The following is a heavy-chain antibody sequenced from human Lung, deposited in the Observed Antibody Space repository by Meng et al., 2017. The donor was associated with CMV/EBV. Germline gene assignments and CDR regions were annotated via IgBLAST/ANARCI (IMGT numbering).Heavy chain of an antibody. CDR1: GYTFTYYY. D-gene: IGHD3-3*01. CDR2: INASGGNT. J-gene: IGHJ6*02. V-gene: IGHV1-46*01. Sequence: SXXXSCXASGYTFTYYYIHWVRQAPGQGLEWMGIINASGGNTNYAQKFQGRVTMTRDTSTSTVYMELGSLRSEDTAVYYCARGQGSTFGTGYGMDVLGQGXTVTVSS. CDR3: ARGQGSTFGTGYGMDV.